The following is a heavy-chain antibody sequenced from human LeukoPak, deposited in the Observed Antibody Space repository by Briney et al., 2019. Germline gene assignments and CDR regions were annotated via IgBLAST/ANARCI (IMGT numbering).Heavy chain of an antibody. Sequence: SATPSLTCAVYGGSFSGYYSSWIRQPPGKGLEWIGEINHSGSTKYNPSLKSRVTISVDTTKNQFSRKLRSVTPAHTAVYYCASLQGYYGSGSETVYWGQGTLVTVSS. J-gene: IGHJ4*02. CDR1: GGSFSGYY. CDR2: INHSGST. CDR3: ASLQGYYGSGSETVY. V-gene: IGHV4-34*01. D-gene: IGHD3-10*01.